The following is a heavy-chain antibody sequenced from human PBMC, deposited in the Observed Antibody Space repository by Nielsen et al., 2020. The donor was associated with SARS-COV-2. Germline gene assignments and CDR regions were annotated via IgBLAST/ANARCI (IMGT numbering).Heavy chain of an antibody. CDR3: TRQKEWLLSSYFDY. V-gene: IGHV3-73*01. D-gene: IGHD3-3*01. CDR2: IRSKANSYAT. J-gene: IGHJ4*02. CDR1: GFTFSGSA. Sequence: GGSLRLSCAAPGFTFSGSAMHWVRQASGKGLEWVGRIRSKANSYATAYAASVKGRFTISRDDSKNTAYLQMNSLKTEDTAVYYCTRQKEWLLSSYFDYWGQGTLVTVSS.